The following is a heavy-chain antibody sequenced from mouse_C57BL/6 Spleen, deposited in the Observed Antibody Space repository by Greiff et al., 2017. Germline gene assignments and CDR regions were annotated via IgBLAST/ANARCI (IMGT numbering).Heavy chain of an antibody. D-gene: IGHD1-1*01. J-gene: IGHJ1*03. CDR3: ARENYYYGSSGYFDV. V-gene: IGHV1-82*01. CDR2: IYPGDGDT. CDR1: GYAFSSSW. Sequence: VQLQQSGPELVKPGASVKISCKASGYAFSSSWMNWVKQRPGKGLEWIGRIYPGDGDTNYNGKFKGKATLTADKSSSTAYMQLSSLTSEDSAVYFCARENYYYGSSGYFDVWGTGTTVTVSS.